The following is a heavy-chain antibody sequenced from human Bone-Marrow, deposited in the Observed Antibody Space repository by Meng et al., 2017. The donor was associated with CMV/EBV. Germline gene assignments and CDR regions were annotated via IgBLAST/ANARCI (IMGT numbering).Heavy chain of an antibody. CDR3: ARGGSTHPWSYFGMDV. J-gene: IGHJ6*02. CDR1: GYSLKRGYF. Sequence: SETLSLTCTVSGYSLKRGYFWGWVRQPTGKGLEWIGSSLQGGSTYSNPSLKSRVAMSVDTSKNQFSLKLTSVTAADTAVYYCARGGSTHPWSYFGMDVWGRGTTVTVSS. V-gene: IGHV4-38-2*02. D-gene: IGHD1-26*01. CDR2: SLQGGST.